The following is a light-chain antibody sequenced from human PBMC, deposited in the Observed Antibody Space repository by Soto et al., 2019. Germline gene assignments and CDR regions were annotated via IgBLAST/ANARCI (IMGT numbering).Light chain of an antibody. J-gene: IGKJ2*01. Sequence: DIQMTQSPSPLSASVGDRVTITCRARQNIVNWLAWYQQKPGKAPNLLIYKTSTLQRGVPSRFSGSGSGTEFTLTISSLQPDDFATYYCQQYDSHPMYTFGQGTKVEI. CDR1: QNIVNW. V-gene: IGKV1-5*03. CDR3: QQYDSHPMYT. CDR2: KTS.